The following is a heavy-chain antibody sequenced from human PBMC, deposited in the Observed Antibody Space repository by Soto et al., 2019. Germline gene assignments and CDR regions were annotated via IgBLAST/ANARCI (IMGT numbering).Heavy chain of an antibody. CDR3: ARGLYGGNFGY. D-gene: IGHD4-17*01. CDR1: DSSINSNYY. CDR2: IHHSGTT. J-gene: IGHJ4*02. V-gene: IGHV4-38-2*01. Sequence: PSETLSLTCGVSDSSINSNYYWLWIRQPPGKGLEWIGAIHHSGTTYYTPSLKSRVTISMDMSKNHFSLRLTSVTAADTAIYYCARGLYGGNFGYWGQGTLVTVSS.